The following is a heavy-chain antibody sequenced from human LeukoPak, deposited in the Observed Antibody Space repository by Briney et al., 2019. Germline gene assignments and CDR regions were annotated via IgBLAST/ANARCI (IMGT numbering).Heavy chain of an antibody. CDR2: INPSGGTT. V-gene: IGHV1-46*01. Sequence: ASVKVSCKASGYTFTSYYMHWVRQAPGQGLEWMGIINPSGGTTTYAQKFQGRVTMTRDTSTSTVYMELSSLRSDDTAVYYCARDLEYSGSSDYYMDVWGKGTTVTVSS. CDR1: GYTFTSYY. D-gene: IGHD1-26*01. J-gene: IGHJ6*03. CDR3: ARDLEYSGSSDYYMDV.